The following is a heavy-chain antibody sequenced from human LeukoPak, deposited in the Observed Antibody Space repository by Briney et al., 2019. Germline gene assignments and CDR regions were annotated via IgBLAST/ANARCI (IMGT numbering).Heavy chain of an antibody. D-gene: IGHD3-10*01. CDR3: ARVAARSGNYFNDLDY. J-gene: IGHJ4*02. Sequence: ASVKVSCKASGYIFISYGVTWVRQAPGQGLELMGWISAYEGDTNYAQNLQGRVTMTTDTSTSTAYMELRSLTPDDTAVYYCARVAARSGNYFNDLDYWGQGTLVTVSS. CDR1: GYIFISYG. V-gene: IGHV1-18*01. CDR2: ISAYEGDT.